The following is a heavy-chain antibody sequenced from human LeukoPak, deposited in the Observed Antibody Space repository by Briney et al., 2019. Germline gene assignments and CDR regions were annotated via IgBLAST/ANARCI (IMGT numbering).Heavy chain of an antibody. CDR1: GYTFTGYY. D-gene: IGHD6-19*01. CDR3: ARDLGSGWIIVDY. J-gene: IGHJ4*02. CDR2: INPNSGGT. V-gene: IGHV1-2*02. Sequence: ASVKVSCKASGYTFTGYYIHWVRQAPGQGLEWMGWINPNSGGTNSAQKFQGRVTLTMDTSISTAYVELSSLRSDDTAVYYCARDLGSGWIIVDYWGQGTLVTVSS.